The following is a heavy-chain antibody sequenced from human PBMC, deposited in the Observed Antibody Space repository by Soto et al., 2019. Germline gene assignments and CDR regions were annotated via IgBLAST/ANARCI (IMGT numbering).Heavy chain of an antibody. V-gene: IGHV1-18*04. D-gene: IGHD5-12*01. J-gene: IGHJ4*02. CDR3: ARDRSYYSDNDYGVSF. CDR2: ISAFNGYT. Sequence: QIQLVQSGAEVKKPGASVKVSCKTSGYTFTTSGLSWVRQAPGQALEWMGWISAFNGYTSYAQKFRGRVTMSTDKSTNTAYMELRSLRSDDTAVYYCARDRSYYSDNDYGVSFWGQGTLVTVSS. CDR1: GYTFTTSG.